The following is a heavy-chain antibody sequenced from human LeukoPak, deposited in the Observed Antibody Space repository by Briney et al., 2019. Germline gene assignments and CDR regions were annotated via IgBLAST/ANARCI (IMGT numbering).Heavy chain of an antibody. CDR1: GGTFSSYA. D-gene: IGHD2-2*01. CDR2: IIPILGIA. Sequence: GASVKVSCKASGGTFSSYAISWVRQAPGQGLEWMGRIIPILGIANYAQKFQGRVTITADKSTSTAYMELSSLRSEDTAVYYCASEGGHCSSTSCHRRANWFDPWGQGTLVTVSS. V-gene: IGHV1-69*04. CDR3: ASEGGHCSSTSCHRRANWFDP. J-gene: IGHJ5*02.